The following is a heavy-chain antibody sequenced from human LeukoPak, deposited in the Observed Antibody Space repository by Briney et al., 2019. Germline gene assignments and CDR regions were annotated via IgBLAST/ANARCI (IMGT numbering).Heavy chain of an antibody. D-gene: IGHD2-2*01. J-gene: IGHJ4*02. V-gene: IGHV1-69*13. Sequence: GASVKVSCKAPGGTFSSYAISWVRQAPGQGLEWMGGIIPIFGTANYAQKFQGRVTITADESTSTAYMELSSLRSEDTAVYYCARGGGYCSSTSCYAFDYWGQGTLVTVS. CDR2: IIPIFGTA. CDR1: GGTFSSYA. CDR3: ARGGGYCSSTSCYAFDY.